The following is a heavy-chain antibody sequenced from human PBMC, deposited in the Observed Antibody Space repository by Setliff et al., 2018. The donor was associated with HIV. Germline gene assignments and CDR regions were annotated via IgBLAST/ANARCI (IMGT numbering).Heavy chain of an antibody. CDR1: GFTFENFA. D-gene: IGHD2-15*01. CDR2: VTYDGRRT. V-gene: IGHV3-30*10. CDR3: ASARIPTGGMSTSFDY. Sequence: GGSLRLSCTVSGFTFENFAMHWVRQAPGKGLEWVSGVTYDGRRTFYTDAVKGRFTISRDNSNNTLYLQVSSLRPEDTAVYYCASARIPTGGMSTSFDYWGQGTPVTVSS. J-gene: IGHJ4*02.